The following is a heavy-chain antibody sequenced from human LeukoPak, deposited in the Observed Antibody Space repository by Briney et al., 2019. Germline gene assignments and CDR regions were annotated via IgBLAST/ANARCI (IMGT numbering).Heavy chain of an antibody. CDR3: ASSGSYRFDY. D-gene: IGHD1-26*01. CDR1: GFTFSTYP. V-gene: IGHV3-30-3*01. Sequence: PGGSLRLSCAASGFTFSTYPIHWVRQAPGKGLEWVTVISYDGNNKYYADSVQGRFTISRDNSKNTVYLQMVSLRTEDTAVYYCASSGSYRFDYWGQGTLVTVSS. J-gene: IGHJ4*02. CDR2: ISYDGNNK.